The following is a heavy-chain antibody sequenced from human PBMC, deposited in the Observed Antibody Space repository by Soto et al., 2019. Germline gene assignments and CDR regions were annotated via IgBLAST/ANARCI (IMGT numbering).Heavy chain of an antibody. Sequence: PGGSLRLSCAASGFTFSDYYMSWIRQAPAKGLEWVSYLSSSATTIFYSDSVKGRFTISRDNAKNSLYLQMDSLKDEDTAVYYCARGKILATITPFDYWGQGTLVTVSS. CDR3: ARGKILATITPFDY. J-gene: IGHJ4*02. CDR2: LSSSATTI. CDR1: GFTFSDYY. D-gene: IGHD5-12*01. V-gene: IGHV3-11*01.